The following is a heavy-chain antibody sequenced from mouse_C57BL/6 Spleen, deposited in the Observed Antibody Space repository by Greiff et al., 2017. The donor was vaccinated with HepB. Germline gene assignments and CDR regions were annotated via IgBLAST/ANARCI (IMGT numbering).Heavy chain of an antibody. CDR1: GYTFTDYE. D-gene: IGHD1-1*01. V-gene: IGHV1-15*01. J-gene: IGHJ2*01. CDR2: IDPETGGT. CDR3: TRLPYYYGSSLLY. Sequence: QVQLQQSGAELVRPGASVTLSCKASGYTFTDYEMHWVKQTPVHGLEWIGAIDPETGGTAYNQKFKGKAILTADKSSSTAYMELRSLTSEDSAVYYCTRLPYYYGSSLLYWGQGTTLTVSS.